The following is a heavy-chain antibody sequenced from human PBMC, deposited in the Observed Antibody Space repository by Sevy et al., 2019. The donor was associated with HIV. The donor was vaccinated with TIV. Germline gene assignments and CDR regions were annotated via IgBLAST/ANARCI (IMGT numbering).Heavy chain of an antibody. J-gene: IGHJ4*02. CDR3: ARAYGDYVGGYYFDY. CDR1: GFTFSLYS. CDR2: ITRSSSYI. V-gene: IGHV3-21*01. D-gene: IGHD3-16*01. Sequence: GGSLRLSCAASGFTFSLYSLNWVRQAPGKGLEWVSSITRSSSYIYYTDSVKGRFTISRDNAKNSLYLQMNSLRVEDRAVYYCARAYGDYVGGYYFDYWGQGALVTVSS.